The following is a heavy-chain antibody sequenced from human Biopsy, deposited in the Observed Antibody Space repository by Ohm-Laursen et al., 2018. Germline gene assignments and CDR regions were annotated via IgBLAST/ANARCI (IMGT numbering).Heavy chain of an antibody. D-gene: IGHD1-26*01. CDR2: IYPGGGT. CDR1: GDSIRNYY. J-gene: IGHJ3*02. Sequence: ETLSLTCTVSGDSIRNYYWSWIRQAAGKGLEWIGRIYPGGGTIYNPSLKSRVTMSVDTSKNHFSLNLNSVTAAGTAVYYCAGIVLGPTNDAFDIWGQGTMVTVSS. CDR3: AGIVLGPTNDAFDI. V-gene: IGHV4-4*07.